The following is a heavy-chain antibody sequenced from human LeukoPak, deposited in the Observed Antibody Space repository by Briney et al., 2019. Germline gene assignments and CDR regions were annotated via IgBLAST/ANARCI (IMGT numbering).Heavy chain of an antibody. Sequence: ASVKVSCKASGYTFTGYYMHWVRQAPGQGLEWMGWINPNSGGTNYAQKFQGRVTKTRDTSISTAYMELSRLRSDDTAVYYCARVFVTQYYYYMDVWGKGTTVTVSS. CDR3: ARVFVTQYYYYMDV. CDR1: GYTFTGYY. V-gene: IGHV1-2*02. CDR2: INPNSGGT. J-gene: IGHJ6*03. D-gene: IGHD2/OR15-2a*01.